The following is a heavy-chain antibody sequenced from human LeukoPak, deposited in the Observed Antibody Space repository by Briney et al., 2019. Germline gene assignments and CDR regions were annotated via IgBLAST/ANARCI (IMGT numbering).Heavy chain of an antibody. V-gene: IGHV3-21*01. CDR2: ISSSSTYI. CDR3: ARGTGLSGSYYAFDY. D-gene: IGHD1-26*01. J-gene: IGHJ4*02. Sequence: PGGSLRLSCTASGFTFSSYSMNWVRQAPGKGLEWVSSISSSSTYIYYADSVKGRFTISRDDAKNSLYLQMNSLRDEDTAVYYCARGTGLSGSYYAFDYWGQGTLVTVSS. CDR1: GFTFSSYS.